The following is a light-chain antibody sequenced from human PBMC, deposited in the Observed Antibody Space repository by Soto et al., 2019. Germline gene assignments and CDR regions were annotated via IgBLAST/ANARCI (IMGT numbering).Light chain of an antibody. Sequence: DIQMTQSPSSLSASVGDRVTITCRASQSINRFLNWYQQKPGKAPKLLIYAASSLQSGVPSRSSGSGSGTDFTLTISSLQPEDFATYYCQQSYSPPPVTFGQGTRLEIK. J-gene: IGKJ5*01. CDR3: QQSYSPPPVT. V-gene: IGKV1-39*01. CDR2: AAS. CDR1: QSINRF.